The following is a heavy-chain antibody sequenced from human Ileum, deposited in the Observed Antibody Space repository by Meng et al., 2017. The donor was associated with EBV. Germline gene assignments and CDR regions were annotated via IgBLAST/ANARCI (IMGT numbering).Heavy chain of an antibody. Sequence: EVQVVESGGDLIQPGGSMGVSCAASGLTVSSNHMSWVRQAPGKGLEWVSLIKRGGNTYYADSVRGRFAISRDNSKNTLYLQMNSLSAEDTAVYYCAGGNWNQGFFDYWGQGTLVTVSS. D-gene: IGHD1-1*01. CDR2: IKRGGNT. CDR3: AGGNWNQGFFDY. CDR1: GLTVSSNH. J-gene: IGHJ4*02. V-gene: IGHV3-53*01.